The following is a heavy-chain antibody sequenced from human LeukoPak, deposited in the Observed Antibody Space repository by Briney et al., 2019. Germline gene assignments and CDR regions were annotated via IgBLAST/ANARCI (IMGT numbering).Heavy chain of an antibody. CDR2: IYYSGGT. D-gene: IGHD1-26*01. Sequence: PSETLSLTCTVSGGSISSYYWSWIRQPPGKGLEWIGYIYYSGGTSYNPSLKSRVTISLDTSKNQFSLKLSSVTAADTAVYYCAGGSGSYVRFDYWGQGALVTVSS. CDR3: AGGSGSYVRFDY. J-gene: IGHJ4*02. V-gene: IGHV4-59*01. CDR1: GGSISSYY.